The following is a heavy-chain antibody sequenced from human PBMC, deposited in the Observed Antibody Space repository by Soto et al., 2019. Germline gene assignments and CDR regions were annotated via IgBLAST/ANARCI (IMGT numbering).Heavy chain of an antibody. Sequence: PGGSLRLSCAASGFTFSSYGMHWVRQAPGKGLEWVAVISYDGSNKYYADSVTGRFTISRDNSKNTLYLQMNSLRAGDTAVYYCAKGLGYGSSTSGYDQRFDPWGQGTLVTVSS. CDR3: AKGLGYGSSTSGYDQRFDP. J-gene: IGHJ5*02. D-gene: IGHD2-2*01. CDR2: ISYDGSNK. V-gene: IGHV3-30*18. CDR1: GFTFSSYG.